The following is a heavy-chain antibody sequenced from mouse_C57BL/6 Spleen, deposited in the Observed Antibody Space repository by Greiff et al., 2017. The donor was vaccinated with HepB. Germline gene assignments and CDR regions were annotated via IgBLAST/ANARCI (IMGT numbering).Heavy chain of an antibody. V-gene: IGHV1-82*01. CDR3: ARLGSSGYYCDY. J-gene: IGHJ2*01. CDR1: GYAFSSSW. Sequence: QVQLKESGPELVKPGASVKISCKASGYAFSSSWMNWVKQRPGKGLEWIGRIYPGDGDTNYNGKFQDTATLTSDKSSSTAYMQLSSLTSEDSAVYFCARLGSSGYYCDYWGQGTTLTVSS. D-gene: IGHD3-2*02. CDR2: IYPGDGDT.